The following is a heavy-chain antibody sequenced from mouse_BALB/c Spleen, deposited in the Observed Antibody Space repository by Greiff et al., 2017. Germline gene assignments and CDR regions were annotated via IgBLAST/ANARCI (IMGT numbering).Heavy chain of an antibody. CDR3: ARRGGKGFYAMDY. J-gene: IGHJ4*01. D-gene: IGHD1-3*01. V-gene: IGHV1-9*01. Sequence: VQLQQSGAELMKPGASVKISCKATGYTFSSYWIEWVKQRPGHGLEWIGEILPGSGSTNYNEKFKGKATFTADTSSNTAYMQLSSLTSEDSAVYYYARRGGKGFYAMDYWGQGTSVTVSS. CDR2: ILPGSGST. CDR1: GYTFSSYW.